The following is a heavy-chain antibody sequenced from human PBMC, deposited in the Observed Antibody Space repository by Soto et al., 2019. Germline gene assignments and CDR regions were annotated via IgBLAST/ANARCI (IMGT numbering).Heavy chain of an antibody. CDR3: ARSPHYYDSSGYYLDY. V-gene: IGHV3-30-3*01. CDR2: ISYDGSNK. D-gene: IGHD3-22*01. J-gene: IGHJ4*02. CDR1: GFTFSSYA. Sequence: GGSLRLSCAASGFTFSSYAMHWVRQAPGKGLEWVAVISYDGSNKYYADSVKGRFTISRDNSKNTLYLQMNSLRAEDTAVYYCARSPHYYDSSGYYLDYWGQGTLVTVSS.